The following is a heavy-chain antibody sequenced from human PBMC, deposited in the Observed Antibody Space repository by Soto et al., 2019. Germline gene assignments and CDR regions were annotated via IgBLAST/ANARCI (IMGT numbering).Heavy chain of an antibody. Sequence: QVQLVESGGGVVQPGRSLRLSCAASGFNMSHYGLHWVRQAPGKGLEWVAVMSYDGSKTYIADSVKGRFAISRDNSKSTLNLQMNSLRVEDTAVYYCARDGGVDYSRDWRDFYYYYGMDVWGQGTAVTVSS. CDR3: ARDGGVDYSRDWRDFYYYYGMDV. D-gene: IGHD4-4*01. CDR1: GFNMSHYG. J-gene: IGHJ6*02. V-gene: IGHV3-30*03. CDR2: MSYDGSKT.